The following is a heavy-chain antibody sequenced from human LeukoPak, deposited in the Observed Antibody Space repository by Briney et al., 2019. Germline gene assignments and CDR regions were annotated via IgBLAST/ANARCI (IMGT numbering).Heavy chain of an antibody. CDR1: GFTFSSNA. D-gene: IGHD3-16*01. V-gene: IGHV3-48*03. Sequence: GGSLRLSCVASGFTFSSNAMSWVRQAPGKGLEWVSYISSSGSTIYYADSVKGRFTISRDNAKNSLYLQMNSLRAEDTALYYCVRGGELVGSYFDYWGPGTLVTVSS. J-gene: IGHJ4*02. CDR2: ISSSGSTI. CDR3: VRGGELVGSYFDY.